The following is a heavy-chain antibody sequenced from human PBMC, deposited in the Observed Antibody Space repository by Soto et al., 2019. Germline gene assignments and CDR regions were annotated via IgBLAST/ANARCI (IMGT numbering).Heavy chain of an antibody. Sequence: GASVKVSCKASGGTFSSYAISWVRQAPGQGLEWMGGIIPIFGTANYAQKFQGRVTITADESTSTAYMELSSLRSEDTAVYYCARAPPANPDAFDIWGQGTMVTVSS. CDR2: IIPIFGTA. J-gene: IGHJ3*02. V-gene: IGHV1-69*13. CDR1: GGTFSSYA. D-gene: IGHD7-27*01. CDR3: ARAPPANPDAFDI.